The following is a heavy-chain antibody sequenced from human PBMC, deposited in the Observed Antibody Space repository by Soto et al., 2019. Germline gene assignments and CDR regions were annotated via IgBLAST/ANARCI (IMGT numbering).Heavy chain of an antibody. CDR3: AKDRGSPRLRYFDWLFQVLLDY. V-gene: IGHV3-23*01. CDR2: ISGSGGST. D-gene: IGHD3-9*01. Sequence: GESLKISCAASGFTFSSYAMSWVRQAPGKGLEWVSAISGSGGSTYYADSVKGRFTISRDNSKNTLYLQMNSLRAEDTAVYYCAKDRGSPRLRYFDWLFQVLLDYWGQGTLVTVSS. J-gene: IGHJ4*02. CDR1: GFTFSSYA.